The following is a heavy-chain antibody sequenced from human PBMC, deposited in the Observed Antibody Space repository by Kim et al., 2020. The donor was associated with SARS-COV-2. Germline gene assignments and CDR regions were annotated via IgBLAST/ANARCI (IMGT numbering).Heavy chain of an antibody. CDR1: GFTFSSYE. J-gene: IGHJ6*01. V-gene: IGHV3-48*03. CDR2: ISTSGNTI. CDR3: ARYCSSTSCYIGGRYYY. D-gene: IGHD2-2*02. Sequence: GGSLRHSCAASGFTFSSYEMNWVRQAPGKGLEWVSYISTSGNTIYYADSVQGRFTISRDNGKNSLYLQMNGLRAEDTALYYCARYCSSTSCYIGGRYYY.